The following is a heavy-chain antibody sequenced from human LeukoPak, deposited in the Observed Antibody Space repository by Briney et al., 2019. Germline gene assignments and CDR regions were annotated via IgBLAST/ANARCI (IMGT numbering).Heavy chain of an antibody. CDR1: GGSISSYY. J-gene: IGHJ4*02. Sequence: SETLSLTCTVSGGSISSYYWSWIRQPPGKGLEWIGYIYYSGSTNYNPSLKSRVTISVDTSKNQFSLKLSSVTAADTAVYYCARGPSSSWYGDYRGQGTLVTVSS. D-gene: IGHD6-13*01. CDR2: IYYSGST. V-gene: IGHV4-59*01. CDR3: ARGPSSSWYGDY.